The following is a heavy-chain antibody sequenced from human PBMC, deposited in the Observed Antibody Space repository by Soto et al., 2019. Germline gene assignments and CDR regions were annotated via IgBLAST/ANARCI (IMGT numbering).Heavy chain of an antibody. CDR3: TTLIWDASDWH. D-gene: IGHD6-19*01. CDR2: INHDGSDK. J-gene: IGHJ4*02. Sequence: EVQIMESGGGFVQPGRPLRLSCVTSGFPFNSYWMSWVRQTPGQGLECVPRINHDGSDKNYVDPVKGRFPISRDNAKNSLFLQMNSLRADDTAVYYCTTLIWDASDWHWGLGALVTVSS. CDR1: GFPFNSYW. V-gene: IGHV3-7*03.